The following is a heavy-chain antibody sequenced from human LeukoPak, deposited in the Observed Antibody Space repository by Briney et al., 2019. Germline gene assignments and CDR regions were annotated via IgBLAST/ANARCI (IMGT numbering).Heavy chain of an antibody. Sequence: SETLSLTCIVSGDSISGSPYSWVWIRQPPGKGLEWIGSNYSGGSTYYNPALKSRVTISVDTTNNQFSLRLSSVTAADTAVYYCARLSRGLEGSYWGQGTLVTVSS. CDR2: NYSGGST. CDR3: ARLSRGLEGSY. D-gene: IGHD2-15*01. J-gene: IGHJ4*02. V-gene: IGHV4-39*01. CDR1: GDSISGSPYS.